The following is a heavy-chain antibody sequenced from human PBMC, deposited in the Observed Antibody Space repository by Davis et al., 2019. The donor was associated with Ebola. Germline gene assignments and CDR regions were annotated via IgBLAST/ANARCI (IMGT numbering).Heavy chain of an antibody. CDR3: AKVDCSGGSCYGMDV. V-gene: IGHV3-23*01. Sequence: GESLKISCAASGFTFSSYAMSWVRQAPGKGLEWVSAISGSGGSTYYADSVKGRFTISRDNSKNTLYLQMNSLRAEDTAVYYCAKVDCSGGSCYGMDVWGQWTTVTVSS. J-gene: IGHJ6*02. CDR1: GFTFSSYA. CDR2: ISGSGGST. D-gene: IGHD2-15*01.